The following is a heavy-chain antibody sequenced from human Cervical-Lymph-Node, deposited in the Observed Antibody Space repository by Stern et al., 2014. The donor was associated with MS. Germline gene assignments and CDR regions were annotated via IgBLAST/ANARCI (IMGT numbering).Heavy chain of an antibody. CDR3: AHSFGSVSGTYSGMDA. CDR2: LYWDDDE. CDR1: GFSLTTDGVG. V-gene: IGHV2-5*02. D-gene: IGHD1-7*01. J-gene: IGHJ6*02. Sequence: QVTLKESGPTLVKPTQTLTLTCTVSGFSLTTDGVGVAWIRQAPGKALEWLALLYWDDDERYNPSLNNRLTITKDTSKNQVVLRMTNVDPVDTGTYYCAHSFGSVSGTYSGMDAWGQGTTVTVS.